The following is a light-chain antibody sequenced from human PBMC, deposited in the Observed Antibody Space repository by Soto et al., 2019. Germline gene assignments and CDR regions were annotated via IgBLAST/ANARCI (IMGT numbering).Light chain of an antibody. CDR2: AAS. V-gene: IGKV1D-12*01. CDR1: QDIAAY. J-gene: IGKJ5*01. CDR3: QQAYSFPIT. Sequence: DIQVTQSPSSVSASVGDRVTITCRASQDIAAYLAWYQHKPGRAPKLLIRAASTLQSGVPSRFSGSGSGTDFTLTINSLQPEDFATYYCQQAYSFPITFGQGTRLDI.